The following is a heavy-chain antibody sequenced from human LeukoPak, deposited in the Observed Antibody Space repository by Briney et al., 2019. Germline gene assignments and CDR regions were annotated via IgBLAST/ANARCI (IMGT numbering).Heavy chain of an antibody. Sequence: SETLSLTCTVSGGSISSYYWSWIRQPAGKGLEWIGRIYTSGSTNYNPSLKSRVTMSVDKSKNQFSLKLSSVTAADTAVYYCARGATTSGSYNYFDYWGQGTLVTVSS. J-gene: IGHJ4*02. CDR1: GGSISSYY. CDR2: IYTSGST. D-gene: IGHD1-26*01. CDR3: ARGATTSGSYNYFDY. V-gene: IGHV4-4*07.